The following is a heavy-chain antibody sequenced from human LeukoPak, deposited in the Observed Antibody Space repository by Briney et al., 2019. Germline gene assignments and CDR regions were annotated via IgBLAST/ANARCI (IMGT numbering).Heavy chain of an antibody. CDR2: IYYSGST. CDR1: GGSISSYY. CDR3: ARERGPYDILTGYGMDV. D-gene: IGHD3-9*01. Sequence: SETLSLTCTVSGGSISSYYWSWIRQPPGKGLEWIGYIYYSGSTNYNPSLKSRVTISVDTSKNQFSLKLSSVTAADTAVYYCARERGPYDILTGYGMDVWGEGTTVTVSS. J-gene: IGHJ6*04. V-gene: IGHV4-59*01.